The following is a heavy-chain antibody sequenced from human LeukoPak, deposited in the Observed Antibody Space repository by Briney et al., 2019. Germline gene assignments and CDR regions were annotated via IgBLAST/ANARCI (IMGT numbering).Heavy chain of an antibody. CDR2: INPNSGGT. CDR1: GYTFTGYY. D-gene: IGHD2-2*01. Sequence: EASVKVSCKASGYTFTGYYMHWVRQAPGQGLEWMGWINPNSGGTNYAQKSQGRVTMTRDTSISTAYMELSRLRSDDTAVYYCARGGEYQLLLTSWFDPWGQGTLVTVSS. V-gene: IGHV1-2*02. J-gene: IGHJ5*02. CDR3: ARGGEYQLLLTSWFDP.